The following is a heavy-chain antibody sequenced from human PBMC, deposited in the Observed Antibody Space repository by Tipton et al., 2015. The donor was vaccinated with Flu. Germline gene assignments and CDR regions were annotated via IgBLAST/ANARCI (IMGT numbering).Heavy chain of an antibody. Sequence: LRLSCTISGDSIRSDYYWSWIRQPPGKGLEWIGHIFPTGTTYHKPSLKSRVTISINTSKNQLSLKVFSVTAADTAVYYCARRDYSNYVSDPKNWFDPWGQGILVTVSS. D-gene: IGHD4-11*01. V-gene: IGHV4-38-2*02. J-gene: IGHJ5*02. CDR2: IFPTGTT. CDR1: GDSIRSDYY. CDR3: ARRDYSNYVSDPKNWFDP.